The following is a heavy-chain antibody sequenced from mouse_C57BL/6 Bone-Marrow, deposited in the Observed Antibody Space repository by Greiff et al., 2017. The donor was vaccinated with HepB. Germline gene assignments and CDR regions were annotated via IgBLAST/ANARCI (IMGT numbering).Heavy chain of an antibody. D-gene: IGHD2-4*01. CDR3: AREGLRRPYYYAMDY. CDR2: ISSGSSTI. J-gene: IGHJ4*01. CDR1: GFTFSDYG. Sequence: VQLKESGGGLVKPGGSLKLSCAASGFTFSDYGMHWVRQAPEKGLEWVAYISSGSSTIYYADTVKGRFTISRDNAKNTLFLQMTSLRSEDTAMYYCAREGLRRPYYYAMDYWGQGTSVTVSS. V-gene: IGHV5-17*01.